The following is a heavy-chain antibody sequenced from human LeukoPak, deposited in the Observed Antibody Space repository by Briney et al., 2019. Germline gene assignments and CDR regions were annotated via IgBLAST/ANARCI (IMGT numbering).Heavy chain of an antibody. CDR3: AKSLAQWELLDAFDI. V-gene: IGHV3-9*01. CDR1: GFTFDDYA. Sequence: GGSLRLSCAASGFTFDDYAMHWVRQAPGEGLEWVSGISWNSGSIGYADSVKGRFTISRDNAKNSLYLQMNSLRAEDTALYYCAKSLAQWELLDAFDIWGQGTMVTVSS. CDR2: ISWNSGSI. D-gene: IGHD1-26*01. J-gene: IGHJ3*02.